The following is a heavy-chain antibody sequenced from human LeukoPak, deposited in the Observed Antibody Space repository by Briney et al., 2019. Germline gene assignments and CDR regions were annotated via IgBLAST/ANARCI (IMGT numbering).Heavy chain of an antibody. J-gene: IGHJ4*02. CDR3: ARVLDVYGSGSLSHYFDY. D-gene: IGHD3-10*01. Sequence: SETLSLTCTVSGGSISSSSYYWGWIRQPPGKGLEWIGSIYYSGSTYYNPSLKSRVTISVDTSKNQFSLKLSSVTAADTALYYCARVLDVYGSGSLSHYFDYWGQGTLVTVSS. CDR2: IYYSGST. V-gene: IGHV4-39*07. CDR1: GGSISSSSYY.